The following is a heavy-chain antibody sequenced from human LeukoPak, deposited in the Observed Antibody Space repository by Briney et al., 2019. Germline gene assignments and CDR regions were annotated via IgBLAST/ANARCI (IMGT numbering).Heavy chain of an antibody. CDR3: ARDRLGPSFSVSHFDL. CDR2: INYNGAIT. J-gene: IGHJ4*02. Sequence: GGSLRLSCATSGFTFVDYGLSWVRRAPGKGLEWLCAINYNGAITDYADSVKGRFTISRDNANNSLYLRMDSLRAEDTALYYCARDRLGPSFSVSHFDLWGQGTLVTVSS. V-gene: IGHV3-20*04. CDR1: GFTFVDYG. D-gene: IGHD3-3*02.